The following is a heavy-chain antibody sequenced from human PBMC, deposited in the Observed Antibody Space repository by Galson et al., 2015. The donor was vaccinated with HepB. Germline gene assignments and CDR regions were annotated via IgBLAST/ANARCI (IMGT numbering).Heavy chain of an antibody. CDR2: VYYSGTA. D-gene: IGHD6-19*01. J-gene: IGHJ5*02. Sequence: SETLSLTCTVSGGSVYTMSSYWTWIRQAPGKGLEWIGYVYYSGTAKYNPSLTSRVIISVDTSNNKFSLKLTSLTAADTAVYYCVRQWGGDKTGWLGTWFDPWGQGALVTVSS. V-gene: IGHV4-61*01. CDR1: GGSVYTMSSY. CDR3: VRQWGGDKTGWLGTWFDP.